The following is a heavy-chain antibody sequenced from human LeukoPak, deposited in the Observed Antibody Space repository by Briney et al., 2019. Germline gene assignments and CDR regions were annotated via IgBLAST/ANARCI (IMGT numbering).Heavy chain of an antibody. D-gene: IGHD3-22*01. CDR1: GFTFSSYW. Sequence: GGSLRLSCAASGFTFSSYWMSWVRQAPGKGLEWVANIKQDGSEKYYVDSVKGRFTISRDNAKNSLYLRMNSLRAEDTAVYYCARTIVVVIEYYLDYWGQGTLVTVSS. CDR3: ARTIVVVIEYYLDY. J-gene: IGHJ4*02. CDR2: IKQDGSEK. V-gene: IGHV3-7*04.